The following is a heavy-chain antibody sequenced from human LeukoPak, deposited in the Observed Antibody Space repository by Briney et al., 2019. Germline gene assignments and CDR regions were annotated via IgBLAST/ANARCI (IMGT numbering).Heavy chain of an antibody. V-gene: IGHV1-69*01. CDR3: ARVGDYGSGSYFFDY. J-gene: IGHJ4*02. CDR2: IIPIFGTA. D-gene: IGHD3-10*01. CDR1: GGTFSSYA. Sequence: SVKVSCKASGGTFSSYAISWVRQAHGQGLEWMGGIIPIFGTANYAQKFQGRVTITADESTSTAYMELSSLRSEDTAVYYCARVGDYGSGSYFFDYWGQGTLVTVSS.